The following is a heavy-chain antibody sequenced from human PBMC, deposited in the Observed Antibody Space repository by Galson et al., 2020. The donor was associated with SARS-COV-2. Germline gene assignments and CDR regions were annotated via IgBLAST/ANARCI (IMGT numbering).Heavy chain of an antibody. D-gene: IGHD3-9*01. V-gene: IGHV4-34*01. CDR1: GGSFSGYY. CDR3: ARGQSPYDILTGAFDY. J-gene: IGHJ4*02. Sequence: ETSETLSLTCAVSGGSFSGYYWSWIRQPPGKGLEWIGEINHSGSTNYNPSLKSRVTISVDTSKNQFSLKLSSVTAADTAVYYCARGQSPYDILTGAFDYWGQGTLVTVSS. CDR2: INHSGST.